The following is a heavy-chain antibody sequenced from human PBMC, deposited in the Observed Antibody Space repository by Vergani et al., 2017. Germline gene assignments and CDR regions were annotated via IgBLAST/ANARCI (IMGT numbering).Heavy chain of an antibody. D-gene: IGHD6-6*01. V-gene: IGHV3-7*01. J-gene: IGHJ5*02. CDR1: GFPFSRYW. CDR3: ARLTARGYSSSTPLRAFNWFDP. Sequence: EVQLVESGGGLAQPGGSLRLPCAASGFPFSRYWLSWVPQAPGKGLEWVANIKQDGSEKYYVDSVKGRFTISRDNAKNSLYLQMNSLRAEDTAVYYCARLTARGYSSSTPLRAFNWFDPWGQGTLVTVSS. CDR2: IKQDGSEK.